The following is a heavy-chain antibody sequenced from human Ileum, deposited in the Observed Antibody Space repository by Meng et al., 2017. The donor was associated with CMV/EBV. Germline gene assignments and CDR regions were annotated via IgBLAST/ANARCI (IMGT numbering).Heavy chain of an antibody. Sequence: SETLSLTCTVSGGSITTTSQYWGWILQSPGKGLEWIGSSYYSGSTFYKPSLESRVTISVDTSRKQFSLKLRSVTAADTAVYYCARGHDYYGMDVWGQGTTVTVSS. J-gene: IGHJ6*02. CDR2: SYYSGST. V-gene: IGHV4-39*07. CDR1: GGSITTTSQY. CDR3: ARGHDYYGMDV.